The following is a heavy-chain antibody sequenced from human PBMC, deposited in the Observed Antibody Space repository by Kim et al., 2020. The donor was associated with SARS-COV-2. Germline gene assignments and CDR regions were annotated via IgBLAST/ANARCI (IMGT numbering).Heavy chain of an antibody. CDR1: GFTFSDYY. Sequence: GGSLRLSCAASGFTFSDYYMGWIRQAPGKGLEWVSYISNRGSTIYYADSVKGRFTISRDNTKNSLYLQMNSLRAEDPAVYFCARGTIFYYCGQGTLVTVS. V-gene: IGHV3-11*04. CDR2: ISNRGSTI. D-gene: IGHD1-1*01. J-gene: IGHJ4*02. CDR3: ARGTIFYY.